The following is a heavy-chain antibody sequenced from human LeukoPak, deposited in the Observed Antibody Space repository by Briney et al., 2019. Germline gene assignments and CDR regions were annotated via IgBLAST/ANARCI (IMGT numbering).Heavy chain of an antibody. CDR3: ARGLGNIVVVVAATPGYDAFDI. Sequence: SQTLSLTCTVSGGSISSGGYYWSWIRQHPGKGLEWIGYIYYSGSTYYNPSLRSRVTISVDTSKNQFSLKLSSVTAADTAVYYCARGLGNIVVVVAATPGYDAFDIWGQGTMVTVSS. D-gene: IGHD2-15*01. J-gene: IGHJ3*02. CDR1: GGSISSGGYY. V-gene: IGHV4-31*03. CDR2: IYYSGST.